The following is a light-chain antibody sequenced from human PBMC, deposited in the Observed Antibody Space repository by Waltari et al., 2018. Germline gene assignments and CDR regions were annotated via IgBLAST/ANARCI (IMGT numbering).Light chain of an antibody. CDR2: KDN. V-gene: IGLV6-57*04. CDR3: QTCDTTVLI. Sequence: NFVLTQPHSVSVSPGRTVTISCTRSRGSITSDFVQWYRLRPGSAPTTITYKDNQRPSGVPDRFSGSIDTSSNSASLTISGLTTEDEADYYCQTCDTTVLIFGGGTQLTVL. CDR1: RGSITSDF. J-gene: IGLJ2*01.